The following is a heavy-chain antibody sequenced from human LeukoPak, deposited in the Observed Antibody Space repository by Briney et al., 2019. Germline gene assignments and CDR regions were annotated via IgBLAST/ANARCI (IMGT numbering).Heavy chain of an antibody. J-gene: IGHJ4*02. Sequence: SETLSLTCTVSGGSISSGGYYWSWIRQHPGKCLEWIGYIYYSGSTYYNPSLKSRVTISADTSKNQVSLTLSSVTAADTAVYYCARHPELYFFDYWGQGTLVTVSS. CDR2: IYYSGST. V-gene: IGHV4-31*03. CDR1: GGSISSGGYY. D-gene: IGHD3-10*01. CDR3: ARHPELYFFDY.